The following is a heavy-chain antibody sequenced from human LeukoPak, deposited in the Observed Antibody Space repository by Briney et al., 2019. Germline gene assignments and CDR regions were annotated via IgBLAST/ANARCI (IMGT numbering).Heavy chain of an antibody. V-gene: IGHV3-23*01. J-gene: IGHJ6*02. Sequence: GGSLRLSCAASGFTFSSYAMSWVRQAPGKGLEWVSAISGSGGSTYYADSVKGRFTISRDNSKNTLYLQINSLRAEDTAVYYCARPAGPGYYYGMDVWGQGTTVTVSS. D-gene: IGHD2-2*01. CDR1: GFTFSSYA. CDR3: ARPAGPGYYYGMDV. CDR2: ISGSGGST.